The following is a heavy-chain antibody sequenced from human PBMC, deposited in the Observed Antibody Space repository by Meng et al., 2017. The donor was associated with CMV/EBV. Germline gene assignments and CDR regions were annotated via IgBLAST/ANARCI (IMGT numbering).Heavy chain of an antibody. V-gene: IGHV1-8*01. CDR1: FTSYD. Sequence: FTSYDNNWVRQATGQGLEWMGWMNPNSGNTGYAQKFQGRVTMTRNTSISTAYMELSSLRSEDTAVYYCARATGYSSSWSRMGQGDYWGQGTLVTVSS. D-gene: IGHD6-13*01. CDR3: ARATGYSSSWSRMGQGDY. CDR2: MNPNSGNT. J-gene: IGHJ4*02.